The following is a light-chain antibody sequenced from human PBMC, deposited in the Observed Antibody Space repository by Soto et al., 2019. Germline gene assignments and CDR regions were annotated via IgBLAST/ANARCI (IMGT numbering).Light chain of an antibody. V-gene: IGKV1-9*01. J-gene: IGKJ4*01. CDR1: QGISSY. CDR3: QQLNSYPPI. CDR2: AAS. Sequence: QLTQSPSSLSASVGDRVTITCRASQGISSYLAWYQQKPGKAPKLLIYAASTLQSGVPSRFSGSGSGTDFTLTISSLQPEDFATYYCQQLNSYPPIFGGGTKVDIK.